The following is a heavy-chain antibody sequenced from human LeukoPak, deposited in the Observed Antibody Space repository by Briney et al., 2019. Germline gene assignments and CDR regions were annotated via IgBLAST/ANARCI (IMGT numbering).Heavy chain of an antibody. Sequence: GGSLRLSCAASGFTFSNAWMSWVRQAPGKGLEWVSAISGSGGSTYYADSVKGRFTISRDNSKNTLYLQMNSLRAEDTAVYYCAKGVGATVYYFDYWGQGTLVTVSS. V-gene: IGHV3-23*01. CDR1: GFTFSNAW. CDR2: ISGSGGST. D-gene: IGHD1-26*01. CDR3: AKGVGATVYYFDY. J-gene: IGHJ4*02.